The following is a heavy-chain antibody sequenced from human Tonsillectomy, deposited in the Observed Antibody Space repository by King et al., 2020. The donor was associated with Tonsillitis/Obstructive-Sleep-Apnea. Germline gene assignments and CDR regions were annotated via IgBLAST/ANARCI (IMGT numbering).Heavy chain of an antibody. V-gene: IGHV3-43*02. CDR1: GFTYDDYA. D-gene: IGHD3-3*01. Sequence: VQLVESGGGVVQPGGSLRLSCAASGFTYDDYAMHWGRQAPGKGLEWVSLISGDGGSTYYADSVKGRFTISRDNSKNSLYLQMNSLRTEDTALYYCAKDLATYDFWSGYYSRGFDYWGQGTLVTVSS. CDR3: AKDLATYDFWSGYYSRGFDY. J-gene: IGHJ4*02. CDR2: ISGDGGST.